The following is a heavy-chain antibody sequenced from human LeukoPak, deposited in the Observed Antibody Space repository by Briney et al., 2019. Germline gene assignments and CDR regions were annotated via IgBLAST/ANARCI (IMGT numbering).Heavy chain of an antibody. V-gene: IGHV3-23*01. Sequence: PGGSLRLSCVASRFTFSNYWMTWVRQAPGKGLEWVSAISGSGGSTYYADSVKGRFTISRDNSKNTLYLQMNSLRAEDTAVYYCAKDTGITGTTGWDYWGQGTLVTVSS. CDR1: RFTFSNYW. CDR3: AKDTGITGTTGWDY. J-gene: IGHJ4*02. D-gene: IGHD1-7*01. CDR2: ISGSGGST.